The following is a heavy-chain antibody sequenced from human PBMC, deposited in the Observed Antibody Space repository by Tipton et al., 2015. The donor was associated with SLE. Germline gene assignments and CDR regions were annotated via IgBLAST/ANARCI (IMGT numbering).Heavy chain of an antibody. J-gene: IGHJ3*02. CDR1: GGSIGSHY. V-gene: IGHV4-59*08. Sequence: TLSLTCTVSGGSIGSHYWSWIRQPPGKGLEWIGYNYYSGSTNYNPSLKSRVTISLDTSKNQFSLKLSSVTAADTAVYYCARHDEPRRAFDIWGQGTMVTVSS. CDR3: ARHDEPRRAFDI. CDR2: NYYSGST.